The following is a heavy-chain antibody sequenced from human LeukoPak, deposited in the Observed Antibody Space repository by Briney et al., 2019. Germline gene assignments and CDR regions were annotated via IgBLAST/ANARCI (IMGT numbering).Heavy chain of an antibody. Sequence: GASVKVSCKASGYTFPSYYMYWVRQAPGQGLECMGIINPSGGSTSYAQKFQDRVTMTWDMSTTTVYMELSSLRSEDTAVYYCARDPIGGSYLNWFDPWGQGTLVTVSS. CDR3: ARDPIGGSYLNWFDP. V-gene: IGHV1-46*01. CDR2: INPSGGST. J-gene: IGHJ5*02. D-gene: IGHD1-26*01. CDR1: GYTFPSYY.